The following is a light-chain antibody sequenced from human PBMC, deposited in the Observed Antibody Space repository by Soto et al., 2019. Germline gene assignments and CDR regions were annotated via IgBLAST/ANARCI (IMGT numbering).Light chain of an antibody. Sequence: QSALTQPPSVSGSPGQSITISCTGTSSDVGGYNFVSWYQQHPGKAPKLMIYEVSNRPSGVSNRFSGSKSGNTASLTISGLQAEDEADYYCNSYTGSRTLVFGGGTKVTVL. CDR1: SSDVGGYNF. V-gene: IGLV2-14*01. CDR2: EVS. J-gene: IGLJ3*02. CDR3: NSYTGSRTLV.